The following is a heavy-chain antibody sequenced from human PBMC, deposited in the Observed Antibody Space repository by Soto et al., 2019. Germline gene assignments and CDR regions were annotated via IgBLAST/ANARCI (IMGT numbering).Heavy chain of an antibody. CDR1: GFTFSSYG. J-gene: IGHJ6*02. CDR3: ARSIAAAGSRPYYYYGMDV. CDR2: IWYDGSNK. Sequence: QVQLVESGGGVVQPGRSLRLSCAASGFTFSSYGMHWVRQAPGKGLEWVAVIWYDGSNKYYADSVKGRFTISRDNSKNTLYLQMNSLRAEDTAVYYCARSIAAAGSRPYYYYGMDVWGQGTTVTVSS. V-gene: IGHV3-33*01. D-gene: IGHD6-13*01.